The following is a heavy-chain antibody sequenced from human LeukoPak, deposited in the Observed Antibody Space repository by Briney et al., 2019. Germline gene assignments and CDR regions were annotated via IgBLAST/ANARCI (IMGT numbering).Heavy chain of an antibody. CDR2: ISYDGSNK. CDR3: ARVYSGSYFLYYYYGMDV. CDR1: GFTFSSYG. V-gene: IGHV3-30*19. Sequence: GGSLRLSCAASGFTFSSYGMHWVRQAPGKGLEWVAVISYDGSNKYYADSVKGRFTISRDNSKNTLYLQMNSLRAEDTAVYYCARVYSGSYFLYYYYGMDVWGQGTTVTVSS. J-gene: IGHJ6*02. D-gene: IGHD1-26*01.